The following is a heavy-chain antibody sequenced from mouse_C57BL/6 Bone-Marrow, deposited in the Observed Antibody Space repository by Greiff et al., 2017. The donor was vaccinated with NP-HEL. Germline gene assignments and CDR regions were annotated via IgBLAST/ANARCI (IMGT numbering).Heavy chain of an antibody. D-gene: IGHD2-4*01. CDR3: ARGGIYYDYEDYYAMDY. V-gene: IGHV1-42*01. Sequence: VQLQQSGPELVKPGASVKISCKASGYSFTGYYMNWVKQSPEKSLEWIGEINPSTGGTTYNQTFKAKATLTVDKSSSTAYMQLKSLTSEDSAVYYCARGGIYYDYEDYYAMDYWGQGTSVTVSS. CDR2: INPSTGGT. CDR1: GYSFTGYY. J-gene: IGHJ4*01.